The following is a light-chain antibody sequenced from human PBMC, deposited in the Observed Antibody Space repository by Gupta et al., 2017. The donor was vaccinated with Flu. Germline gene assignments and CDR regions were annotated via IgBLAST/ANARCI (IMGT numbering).Light chain of an antibody. Sequence: DIQMTQSPSSLSASVGDRVTITCQASEDITTYLNWYQQRPGKAPKLLIYDAFNLKTGVPSRFSGSGSGTDFIFTSSNLQSEDIATYYCQQYDQLPVTFGGGTKVEIK. CDR2: DAF. V-gene: IGKV1-33*01. CDR1: EDITTY. CDR3: QQYDQLPVT. J-gene: IGKJ4*01.